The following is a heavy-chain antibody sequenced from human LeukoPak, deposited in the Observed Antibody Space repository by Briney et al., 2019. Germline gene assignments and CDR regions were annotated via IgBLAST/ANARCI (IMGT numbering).Heavy chain of an antibody. CDR1: GFTFSNAW. J-gene: IGHJ2*01. V-gene: IGHV3-15*01. D-gene: IGHD2-15*01. CDR3: TTIPQTHCSGGSCYPRCWYFDL. Sequence: GGSLRLSGAASGFTFSNAWMSWVRQAPGKGLEWVGRIKSKTDGGTTDYAAPVKGRFTISRDDSKNTLYLQMNSLKTEDTAVYYCTTIPQTHCSGGSCYPRCWYFDLWGRGTLVTVSS. CDR2: IKSKTDGGTT.